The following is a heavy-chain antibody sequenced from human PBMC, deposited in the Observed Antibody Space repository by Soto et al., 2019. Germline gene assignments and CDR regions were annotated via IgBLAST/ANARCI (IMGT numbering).Heavy chain of an antibody. CDR2: FDPEDGET. Sequence: ASVKVSCKVSGYTLTELSMHWVRQAPGKGLEWMGGFDPEDGETIYAQKFQGRVTMTEDTSTDTAYMELSSLRSEDTAVYYCARGRLCSRTNCYVDIMDIWGQGTTVTVSS. J-gene: IGHJ6*02. V-gene: IGHV1-24*01. CDR1: GYTLTELS. D-gene: IGHD2-2*01. CDR3: ARGRLCSRTNCYVDIMDI.